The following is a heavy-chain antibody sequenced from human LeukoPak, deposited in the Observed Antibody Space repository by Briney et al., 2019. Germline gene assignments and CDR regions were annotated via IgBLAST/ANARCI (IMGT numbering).Heavy chain of an antibody. CDR2: MNPNSGNT. J-gene: IGHJ5*02. D-gene: IGHD3-3*01. Sequence: ASVKVSCKASGYTFTSYDINWVRQATGQGLEWMGWMNPNSGNTGYAQKFQGRVTMTRNTSISTAYTELSSLRSEDTAVYYCARSDSRDDFWSGYYTGIDWFDPWGQGTLVTVSS. V-gene: IGHV1-8*01. CDR3: ARSDSRDDFWSGYYTGIDWFDP. CDR1: GYTFTSYD.